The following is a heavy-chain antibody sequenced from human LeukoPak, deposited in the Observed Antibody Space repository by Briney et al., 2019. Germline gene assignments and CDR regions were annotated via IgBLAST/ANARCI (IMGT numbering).Heavy chain of an antibody. D-gene: IGHD2-2*01. V-gene: IGHV1-18*04. CDR2: ISAYNGNT. J-gene: IGHJ5*02. CDR3: ARARYCSSTSCYGWFDP. Sequence: ASVKVSCKASGYTFTSYGISWVRQAPGQGLEWMEWISAYNGNTNYAQKLQGRVTMTTDTSTSTAYMELRSLRSEDTAVYYCARARYCSSTSCYGWFDPWGQGTLVTVSS. CDR1: GYTFTSYG.